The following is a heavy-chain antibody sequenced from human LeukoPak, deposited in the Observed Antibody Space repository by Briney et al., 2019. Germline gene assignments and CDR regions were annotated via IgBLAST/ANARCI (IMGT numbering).Heavy chain of an antibody. CDR3: ARELSQIVWGGLDY. CDR2: IQNDASTE. J-gene: IGHJ4*02. D-gene: IGHD2-21*01. V-gene: IGHV3-30*03. CDR1: GFTFSDYD. Sequence: GRSLRLSCTASGFTFSDYDMHWVRQAPGKGLEWVAVIQNDASTENFADSVKGRFTISRDNSKNAVFLQMNSLRVEDTAVYYCARELSQIVWGGLDYGGQGTLVSVSS.